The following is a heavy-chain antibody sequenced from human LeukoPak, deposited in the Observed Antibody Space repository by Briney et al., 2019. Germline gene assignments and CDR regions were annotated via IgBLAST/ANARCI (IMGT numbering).Heavy chain of an antibody. CDR1: GFTFSDYY. J-gene: IGHJ4*02. Sequence: GGSLRLSCAASGFTFSDYYMNWIHQAPGKGLEWVSYISSSSSYTNYADSVKGRFTISRDNAKNSLYLQMNSLRAEDTAVYYCAREYGRGYFDYWGQGTLVTVSS. CDR3: AREYGRGYFDY. D-gene: IGHD1-26*01. V-gene: IGHV3-11*05. CDR2: ISSSSSYT.